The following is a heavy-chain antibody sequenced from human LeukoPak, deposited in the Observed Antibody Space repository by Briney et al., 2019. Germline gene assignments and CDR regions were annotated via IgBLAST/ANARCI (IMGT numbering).Heavy chain of an antibody. CDR2: VKSKSDGGTT. J-gene: IGHJ4*02. V-gene: IGHV3-15*01. CDR3: ATDWH. Sequence: GGSLRLSCAASGFTFSNAWMSWVRQAPGKGLEWVGRVKSKSDGGTTDYAAPVKGRFTISRDDSENMVYLQMNSLNAEDTAVYYCATDWHWGQGTLVTVSS. CDR1: GFTFSNAW.